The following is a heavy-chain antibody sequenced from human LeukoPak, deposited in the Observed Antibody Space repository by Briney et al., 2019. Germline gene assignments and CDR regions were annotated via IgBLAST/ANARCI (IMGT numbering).Heavy chain of an antibody. Sequence: ASVKVSCKASGYTFTGYYMHWVRQAPGQGLEWMGWINPNSGGTNYAQKFQGWVTMTRDTSISTAYMELSRLRSDDTAVYYCARGHMVRGLLNYYYYGMDVWGQGTTVPVSS. CDR1: GYTFTGYY. CDR3: ARGHMVRGLLNYYYYGMDV. D-gene: IGHD3-10*01. V-gene: IGHV1-2*04. CDR2: INPNSGGT. J-gene: IGHJ6*02.